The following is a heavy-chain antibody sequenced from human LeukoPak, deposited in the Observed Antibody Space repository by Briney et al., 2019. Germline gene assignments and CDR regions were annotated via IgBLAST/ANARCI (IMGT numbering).Heavy chain of an antibody. Sequence: SETLSLTCTVSGGSISGSSYYWGWIRQPPGKGLEWIGNVYYSGTTYYSPSLKSRVTISVDTSKNQFSLKLSSVTAADTAVYYCARQDTITTPGVDYWGQGTPVTVSS. D-gene: IGHD3-3*01. J-gene: IGHJ4*02. CDR3: ARQDTITTPGVDY. V-gene: IGHV4-39*01. CDR1: GGSISGSSYY. CDR2: VYYSGTT.